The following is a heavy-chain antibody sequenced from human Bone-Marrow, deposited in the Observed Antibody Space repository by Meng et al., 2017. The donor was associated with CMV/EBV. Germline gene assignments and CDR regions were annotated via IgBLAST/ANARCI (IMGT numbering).Heavy chain of an antibody. CDR2: ISSSSSYI. D-gene: IGHD4/OR15-4a*01. CDR1: GFTFSSYS. Sequence: GGSLRLSCAASGFTFSSYSMNWVRQAPGKGLEWVSSISSSSSYIYYADSVKGRFTVSRDNSKNTLYLQMNSLIVEDTAVYYCARKQFNAGRLTYYYYPMDVWGQGTTVTVSS. CDR3: ARKQFNAGRLTYYYYPMDV. J-gene: IGHJ6*02. V-gene: IGHV3-21*01.